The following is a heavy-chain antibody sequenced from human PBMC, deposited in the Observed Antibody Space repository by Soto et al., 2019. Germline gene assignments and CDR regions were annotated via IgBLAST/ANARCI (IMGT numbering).Heavy chain of an antibody. CDR1: GGSISSGGYY. CDR2: IYYSGST. J-gene: IGHJ4*02. CDR3: ASRGSIVGATGVDY. D-gene: IGHD1-26*01. V-gene: IGHV4-31*03. Sequence: QVQLQESGPGLVKPSQTLSLTCTVSGGSISSGGYYWSWIRQHPGKGLEWIGYIYYSGSTHYNPALRRRVNKSVDPSKNQFSLKLSSVTAADTAVYYCASRGSIVGATGVDYWGQGTLVTVSS.